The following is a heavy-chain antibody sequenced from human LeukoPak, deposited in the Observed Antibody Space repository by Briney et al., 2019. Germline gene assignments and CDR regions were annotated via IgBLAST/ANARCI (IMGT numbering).Heavy chain of an antibody. J-gene: IGHJ6*02. CDR3: ASVVSSSSFYYYYGMDV. CDR1: GFTFSSYS. D-gene: IGHD6-6*01. CDR2: ISSSSSYI. V-gene: IGHV3-21*01. Sequence: GGSLRFSCAASGFTFSSYSMNWVRQAPGKGLEWVSSISSSSSYIYYADSVKGRFTISRDNAKNSLYLQMNSLRAEDTAVYYCASVVSSSSFYYYYGMDVWGQGTTVTVSS.